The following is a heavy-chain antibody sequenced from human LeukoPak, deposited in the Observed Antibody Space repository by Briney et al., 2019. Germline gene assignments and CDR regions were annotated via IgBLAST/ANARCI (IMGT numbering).Heavy chain of an antibody. D-gene: IGHD6-13*01. J-gene: IGHJ2*01. CDR1: GFTFDDYG. CDR3: ARGRVGSSFYWYFDL. CDR2: INWNGGST. Sequence: GGSLRLSCAASGFTFDDYGMSWVRQAPGKGLEWVSGINWNGGSTGYADSVKGRFTISRDNAKNSLYLQMNSLRAEDTAVYYCARGRVGSSFYWYFDLWGRGTLVTVSS. V-gene: IGHV3-20*04.